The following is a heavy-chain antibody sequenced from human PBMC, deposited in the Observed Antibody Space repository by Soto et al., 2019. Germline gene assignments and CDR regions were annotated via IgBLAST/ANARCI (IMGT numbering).Heavy chain of an antibody. J-gene: IGHJ4*02. D-gene: IGHD5-12*01. CDR3: APLGDGYFN. CDR1: GGSISSSSYY. CDR2: IYYSGST. V-gene: IGHV4-39*01. Sequence: KPSETLSLTCTVSGGSISSSSYYWGWIRQPPGKGLEWIGSIYYSGSTYYNPSLKSRVTISVDTSKNQFSLKLSSVTAADTAVYYCAPLGDGYFNWGQGTLVTVSS.